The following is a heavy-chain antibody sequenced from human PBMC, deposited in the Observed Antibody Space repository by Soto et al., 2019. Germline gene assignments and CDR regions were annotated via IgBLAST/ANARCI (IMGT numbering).Heavy chain of an antibody. CDR2: VNPNSGNT. J-gene: IGHJ3*02. Sequence: QVQLVQSGAAVKRPGASVKVSCKASGYTFTSYDFNWVRQAPGQGPECMGWVNPNSGNTDYAQKYHGRVTMTRKTTIRTPYKLLRSMRAEATAVYYCARASYWDTAFDIWGQGTMVTVSS. D-gene: IGHD2-8*02. CDR1: GYTFTSYD. V-gene: IGHV1-8*01. CDR3: ARASYWDTAFDI.